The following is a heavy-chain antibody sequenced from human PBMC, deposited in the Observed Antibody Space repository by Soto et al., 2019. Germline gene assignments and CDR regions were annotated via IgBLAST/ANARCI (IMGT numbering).Heavy chain of an antibody. J-gene: IGHJ4*02. D-gene: IGHD3-9*01. V-gene: IGHV3-48*04. Sequence: EVQLVESGGGLVQPGGSLRLSRVASGFSFSSYSMVWVRQAPGKGLEWISYIFVTSTPIYYADSVKGRFTVSRDNTQNSLFLLMNSLRAEDTAIYYCARDADWAFGYWGQGTLVTVPS. CDR3: ARDADWAFGY. CDR2: IFVTSTPI. CDR1: GFSFSSYS.